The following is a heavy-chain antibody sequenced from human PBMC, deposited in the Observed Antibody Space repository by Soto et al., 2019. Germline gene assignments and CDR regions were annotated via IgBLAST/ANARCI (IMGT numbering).Heavy chain of an antibody. CDR1: GGSVSSGSYY. D-gene: IGHD4-17*01. J-gene: IGHJ4*02. Sequence: SETLSLTCTVSGGSVSSGSYYWSWIRQPPGKGLEWIGYIYYSGSTNYNPSLKSRVTISVDTSKNQFSLKLSSVTAADTAVYYCARDGYDYVHYYSGQGSLVIGSS. CDR3: ARDGYDYVHYY. V-gene: IGHV4-61*01. CDR2: IYYSGST.